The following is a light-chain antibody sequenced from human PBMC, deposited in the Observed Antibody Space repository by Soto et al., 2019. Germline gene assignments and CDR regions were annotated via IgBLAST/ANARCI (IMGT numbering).Light chain of an antibody. Sequence: EVVLTQSPATLSLSPGERATVSCRASQSVSSNLAWYQQKGGQAPRLLIYAASSRATGSPDRFSGGGSGTDFTLTISRLEPEDFAVYYCQQYGYSPITFGQGTRLEI. CDR1: QSVSSN. CDR2: AAS. V-gene: IGKV3-20*01. CDR3: QQYGYSPIT. J-gene: IGKJ5*01.